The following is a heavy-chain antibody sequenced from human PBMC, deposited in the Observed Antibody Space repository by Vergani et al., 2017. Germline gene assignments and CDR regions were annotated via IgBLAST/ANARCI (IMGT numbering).Heavy chain of an antibody. D-gene: IGHD3-22*01. V-gene: IGHV3-53*02. CDR1: GFTVSSNY. J-gene: IGHJ3*02. Sequence: EVQLVETGGGLIQPGGSLRLSCAASGFTVSSNYMSWVRQAPGKGLEWVSVIYGGGSTYYADSVKGLFTISRDNSKNTLYLQMNSLRAEDTAVYYCARQYYYDSSGYYGGDAFDIWGQGTMVTVSS. CDR3: ARQYYYDSSGYYGGDAFDI. CDR2: IYGGGST.